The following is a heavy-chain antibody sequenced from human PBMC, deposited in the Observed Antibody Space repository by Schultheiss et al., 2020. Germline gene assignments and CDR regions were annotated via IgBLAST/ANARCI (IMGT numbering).Heavy chain of an antibody. Sequence: ASVKVSCKASGYTFTAYYIHWVRQAPGQGLEWMGWINPNSGGTNYAQKFQGRVTMTRDTSISTAYMELSRLRSDDTALYYCAALVGAGYGAEYFHHWGQGTLVTVSS. J-gene: IGHJ1*01. V-gene: IGHV1-2*02. CDR3: AALVGAGYGAEYFHH. D-gene: IGHD6-13*01. CDR2: INPNSGGT. CDR1: GYTFTAYY.